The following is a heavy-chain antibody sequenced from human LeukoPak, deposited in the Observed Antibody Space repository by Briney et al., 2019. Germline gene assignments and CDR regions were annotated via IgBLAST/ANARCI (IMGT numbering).Heavy chain of an antibody. CDR3: ARDAHYCNNGVCYENWFDP. V-gene: IGHV4-39*07. J-gene: IGHJ5*02. CDR1: GDSISTSSFF. D-gene: IGHD2-8*01. CDR2: VYHDGST. Sequence: PSETLSLTCTVSGDSISTSSFFWAWIRQPPGKGLQWIGNVYHDGSTYYNPSLESRVSISVDTSKNQFSLKLSSVTAADTAMYYCARDAHYCNNGVCYENWFDPWGQGTLVTVSS.